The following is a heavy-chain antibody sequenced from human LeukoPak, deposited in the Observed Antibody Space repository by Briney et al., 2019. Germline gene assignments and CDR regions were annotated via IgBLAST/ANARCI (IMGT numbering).Heavy chain of an antibody. V-gene: IGHV3-30-3*01. J-gene: IGHJ4*02. CDR1: GFTFSSYA. CDR2: ISYDGSNK. CDR3: ARPSAVHYYDSSGPLHY. D-gene: IGHD3-22*01. Sequence: GGSLRLSCAASGFTFSSYAMHWVRQAPGKGLEWVAVISYDGSNKYYADSVKGRFTISRDNSKNTLYLQMNSLRAEDTAVYYCARPSAVHYYDSSGPLHYWGQGTLVTVSS.